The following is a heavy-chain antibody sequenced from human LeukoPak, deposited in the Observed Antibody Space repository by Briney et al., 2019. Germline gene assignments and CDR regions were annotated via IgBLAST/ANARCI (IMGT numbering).Heavy chain of an antibody. Sequence: GGSLRLSCAASGFTFSSYSMNWVRQAPGKGLEWVSSISSSSYIYYADSVKGRFTISRDNAKNSLYLQMNSLRAEDTAVYYCAKGGIQLWSGFDYWGQGTLVTVSS. CDR3: AKGGIQLWSGFDY. J-gene: IGHJ4*02. CDR2: ISSSSYI. CDR1: GFTFSSYS. V-gene: IGHV3-21*01. D-gene: IGHD5-18*01.